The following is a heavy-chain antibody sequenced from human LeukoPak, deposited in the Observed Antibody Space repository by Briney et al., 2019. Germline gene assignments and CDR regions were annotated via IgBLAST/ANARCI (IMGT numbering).Heavy chain of an antibody. CDR2: ISYDGSNK. V-gene: IGHV3-30-3*01. CDR3: AREGLPDYYYYYGMDV. J-gene: IGHJ6*02. Sequence: GGSLRLSCAASGFTFSSYAMHWVRQAPGKGLEWVAVISYDGSNKYYADSVKGRFTISGVNSKNTLYLQMNSLRAEDTAVYYCAREGLPDYYYYYGMDVWGQGTTVTVSS. CDR1: GFTFSSYA.